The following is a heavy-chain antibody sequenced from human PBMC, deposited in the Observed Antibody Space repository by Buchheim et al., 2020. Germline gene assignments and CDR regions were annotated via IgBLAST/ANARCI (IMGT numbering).Heavy chain of an antibody. Sequence: QVQLVESGGGVVQPGRSLRLSCAASGFTFSSYGMHWVRQAPGKGLEWVAVIWYDGSNKYYADSVKGRFTISRDNSKNTLYLQMNSLRAEDTAVYYCARAEGTYDYGDYVSASGNWFDPWGQGTL. CDR2: IWYDGSNK. CDR3: ARAEGTYDYGDYVSASGNWFDP. J-gene: IGHJ5*02. CDR1: GFTFSSYG. D-gene: IGHD4-17*01. V-gene: IGHV3-33*01.